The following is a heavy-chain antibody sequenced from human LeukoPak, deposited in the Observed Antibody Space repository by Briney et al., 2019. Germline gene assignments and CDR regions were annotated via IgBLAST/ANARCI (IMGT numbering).Heavy chain of an antibody. CDR1: GFTFSSYA. D-gene: IGHD6-19*01. CDR3: AKTPVAGTRRLSYFDY. V-gene: IGHV3-23*01. J-gene: IGHJ4*02. CDR2: ISGSGGST. Sequence: GGSLRLSCAASGFTFSSYAMSWVRQAPGKGLEWVSAISGSGGSTYYADSVKGRFTISRDNSKNTLYLQMNSLRAEDTAVYYCAKTPVAGTRRLSYFDYWGQGTLVIVSS.